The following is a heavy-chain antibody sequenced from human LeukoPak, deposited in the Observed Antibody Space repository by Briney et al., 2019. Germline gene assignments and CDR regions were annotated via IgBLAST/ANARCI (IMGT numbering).Heavy chain of an antibody. CDR2: INQDGSEK. CDR3: ARDSVFGVDY. V-gene: IGHV3-7*01. Sequence: GGSLRLSCAASGFTFSRNWMTWVRQAPGKGLEWVTSINQDGSEKYYVDSVRGRFTISRDNAKKSLYLEMNSLRVEDTAVYYCARDSVFGVDYWGQGTLVIVSS. J-gene: IGHJ4*02. CDR1: GFTFSRNW. D-gene: IGHD3-10*01.